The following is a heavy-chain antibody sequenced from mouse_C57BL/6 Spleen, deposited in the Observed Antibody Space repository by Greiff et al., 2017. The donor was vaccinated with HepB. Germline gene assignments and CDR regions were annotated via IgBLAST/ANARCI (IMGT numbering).Heavy chain of an antibody. D-gene: IGHD2-2*01. V-gene: IGHV7-3*01. CDR2: IRNKANGYTT. Sequence: EVQRVESGGGLVQPGGSLSLSCAASGFTFTDYYMSWVRQPPGKALEWLGFIRNKANGYTTEYSASVKGRFTISRDNSQSILYLQMNALRAEDSATYYCARYDGYEFDVWGTGTTVTVSS. CDR3: ARYDGYEFDV. J-gene: IGHJ1*03. CDR1: GFTFTDYY.